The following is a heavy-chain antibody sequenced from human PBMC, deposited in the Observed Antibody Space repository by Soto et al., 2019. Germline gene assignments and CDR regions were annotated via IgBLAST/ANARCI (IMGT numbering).Heavy chain of an antibody. Sequence: SGPTLVNPTETLTLTCTFSGFSLSTSGMRVSWIRQAPGKALEWLARIDWDEDRFYSTSLKTRLTISKDTSKNQVVLTMTKMDPVATATYYRARMRSDYDSSGLDYWGQGVLVTVSS. CDR3: ARMRSDYDSSGLDY. CDR2: IDWDEDR. D-gene: IGHD3-22*01. V-gene: IGHV2-70*04. CDR1: GFSLSTSGMR. J-gene: IGHJ4*02.